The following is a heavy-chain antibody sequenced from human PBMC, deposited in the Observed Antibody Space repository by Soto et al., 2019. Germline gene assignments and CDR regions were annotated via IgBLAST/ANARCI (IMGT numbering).Heavy chain of an antibody. CDR2: IYYSGST. V-gene: IGHV4-31*11. J-gene: IGHJ6*02. CDR1: GGSISSGGYY. Sequence: SETLSLTCAVSGGSISSGGYYWSWIRQHPGKGLERIGYIYYSGSTYYNPSLKSRVTISVDTSKNQFSLRRSSVTATGTAVYYCARDSVKASMQGGPYYDDYGMDGRGEGTTVTLSS. D-gene: IGHD4-4*01. CDR3: ARDSVKASMQGGPYYDDYGMDG.